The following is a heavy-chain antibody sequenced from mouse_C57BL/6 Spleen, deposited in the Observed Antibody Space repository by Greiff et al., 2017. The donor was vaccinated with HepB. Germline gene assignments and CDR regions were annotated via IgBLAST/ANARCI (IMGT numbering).Heavy chain of an antibody. J-gene: IGHJ1*03. D-gene: IGHD2-4*01. V-gene: IGHV1-64*01. CDR2: IHPNSGST. CDR1: GYTFTSYW. Sequence: QVHVKQPGAELVKPGASVKLSCKASGYTFTSYWMHWVKQRPGQGLEWIGMIHPNSGSTNYNEKFKSKATLTVDKSSSTAYMQLSSLTSEDSAVYYCASDYDVGYFDVWGTGTTVTVSS. CDR3: ASDYDVGYFDV.